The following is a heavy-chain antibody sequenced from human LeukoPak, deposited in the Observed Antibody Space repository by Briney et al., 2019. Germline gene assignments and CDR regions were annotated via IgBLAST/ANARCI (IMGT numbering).Heavy chain of an antibody. Sequence: SETLSLTCAVSGGSISSRNWWSWVRQPPGKGLEWIGEIDHSGSTNYNPSLKSRVTISVDTSKNQFSLKLSSVTAADTAVYYCARGGLDPWGQGTLVTVSS. J-gene: IGHJ5*02. CDR2: IDHSGST. CDR1: GGSISSRNW. V-gene: IGHV4-4*02. CDR3: ARGGLDP.